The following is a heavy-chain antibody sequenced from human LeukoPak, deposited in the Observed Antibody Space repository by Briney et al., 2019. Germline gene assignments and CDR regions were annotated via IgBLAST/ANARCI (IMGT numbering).Heavy chain of an antibody. CDR2: ISGSGDST. CDR3: AKAGAVVVVAAKYFDY. J-gene: IGHJ4*02. V-gene: IGHV3-23*01. D-gene: IGHD2-15*01. Sequence: PGGSLRLSCAASGFTFGSNTMGWVRQAPGKGLEWVSAISGSGDSTYYADSVKGRFTISRDNSKNTLYLQMNSLRVEDTAVYYCAKAGAVVVVAAKYFDYWGQGTLVTVSS. CDR1: GFTFGSNT.